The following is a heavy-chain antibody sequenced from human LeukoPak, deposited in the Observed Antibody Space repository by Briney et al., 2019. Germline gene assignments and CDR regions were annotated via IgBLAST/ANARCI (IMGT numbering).Heavy chain of an antibody. Sequence: SETLSLTCTVSGGSISSYYWSWIRQPPGKGLEWIGYIYYSGGTNYNPSLKSRVTISVDTSKNQFSLKLNSVTAADTAVYYCAKEADGGKGPNLDYWGQGTLVTVSS. D-gene: IGHD4-23*01. J-gene: IGHJ4*02. CDR3: AKEADGGKGPNLDY. CDR2: IYYSGGT. V-gene: IGHV4-59*12. CDR1: GGSISSYY.